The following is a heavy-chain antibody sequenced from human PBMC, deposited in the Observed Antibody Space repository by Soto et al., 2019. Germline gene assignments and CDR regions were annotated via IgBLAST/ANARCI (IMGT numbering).Heavy chain of an antibody. CDR2: ISWDSGSI. D-gene: IGHD6-19*01. CDR1: GFTFDDYA. Sequence: EVQLVESGGGLVQPGRSLRLSCAASGFTFDDYAMHWVRQAPGKGLEWVSGISWDSGSIGYADSVKGRFTISRDNAKSSLYLQINSLRAEDTALYYCAKEAGIAGAGWGAFDIWGQGTMVNVSS. CDR3: AKEAGIAGAGWGAFDI. J-gene: IGHJ3*02. V-gene: IGHV3-9*01.